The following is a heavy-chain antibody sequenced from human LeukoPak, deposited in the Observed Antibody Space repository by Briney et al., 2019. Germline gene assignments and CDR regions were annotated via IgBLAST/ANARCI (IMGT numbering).Heavy chain of an antibody. J-gene: IGHJ3*02. CDR2: ISGSGGNT. CDR3: ARGDRITMIVAPNAFDI. D-gene: IGHD3-22*01. CDR1: GFTFSSYA. Sequence: GGSLRLSCAASGFTFSSYAMNWVRQAPGKGLEWVSGISGSGGNTYYADSVKGRFTISRDNSKNTLYLQMNSLRAEDTAVYYCARGDRITMIVAPNAFDIWGQGTMVTVSS. V-gene: IGHV3-23*01.